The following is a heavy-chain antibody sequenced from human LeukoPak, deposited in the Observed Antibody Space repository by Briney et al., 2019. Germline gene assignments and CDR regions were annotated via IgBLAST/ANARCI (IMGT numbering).Heavy chain of an antibody. CDR2: IYTGDSDT. J-gene: IGHJ4*02. V-gene: IGHV5-51*01. Sequence: GEPLKTSCKDSGYSFTSYWIGWVRPLPGKGLEWMGIIYTGDSDTRYSPTFQGQVTISADKSISTACLQWSRLKASDTAMYYCARQLGYGDSYWGQGTLVTVSS. CDR3: ARQLGYGDSY. D-gene: IGHD4-17*01. CDR1: GYSFTSYW.